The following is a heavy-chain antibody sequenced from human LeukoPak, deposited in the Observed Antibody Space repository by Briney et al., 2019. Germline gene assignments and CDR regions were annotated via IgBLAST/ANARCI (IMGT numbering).Heavy chain of an antibody. D-gene: IGHD5-18*01. CDR2: THHSGAT. Sequence: SETLSLTCSVSGVSITSNYWSWIRQPPGKGLEWLGYTHHSGATSYNPSFKSRNTMSLDTSNNQFSLKLSSVTAADTAVYYCARSSGHSYGDFDYWGQGNLVTVSS. J-gene: IGHJ4*02. CDR1: GVSITSNY. V-gene: IGHV4-59*01. CDR3: ARSSGHSYGDFDY.